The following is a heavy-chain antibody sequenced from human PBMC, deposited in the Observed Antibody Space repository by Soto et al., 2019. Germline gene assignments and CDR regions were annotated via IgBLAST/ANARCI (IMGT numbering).Heavy chain of an antibody. CDR2: IYCSGSN. D-gene: IGHD6-6*01. J-gene: IGHJ6*02. CDR1: GGSISSYY. V-gene: IGHV4-59*01. CDR3: ARDRAARRGLDNYYYGMDV. Sequence: SETLSLTCTVSGGSISSYYWRWIRQPPGKGLEWIGYIYCSGSNHYNPSLKSRVTITVDTSKNQFALKLSSVTAADTAVYYCARDRAARRGLDNYYYGMDVWGQGTTVTVSS.